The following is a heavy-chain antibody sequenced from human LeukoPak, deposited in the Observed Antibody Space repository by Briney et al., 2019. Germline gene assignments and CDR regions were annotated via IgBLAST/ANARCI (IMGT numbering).Heavy chain of an antibody. CDR1: GFTFSSCA. D-gene: IGHD2-2*01. V-gene: IGHV3-23*01. CDR3: ARHPEPGYCSSTSCHESYFDY. J-gene: IGHJ4*02. Sequence: GGSLRLSCAASGFTFSSCAMSWVRQAPGKGREWVSAFSGSGGRPYYADSVKGRFTISRDNSKNTLYLQMNSLRAEDTAVYYCARHPEPGYCSSTSCHESYFDYWGQGTLVTVSS. CDR2: FSGSGGRP.